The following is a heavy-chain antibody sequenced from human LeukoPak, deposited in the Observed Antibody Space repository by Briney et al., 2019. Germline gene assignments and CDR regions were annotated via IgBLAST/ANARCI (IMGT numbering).Heavy chain of an antibody. CDR3: ARLSTHLGLDY. V-gene: IGHV5-51*01. Sequence: GESLKISCKGSGYRFTNYWIGWVRPMPGNGLEWMGIIYPGDSDIRYSPSFQGQVTISADKSISTAYLQWSSLKASDTAMYYCARLSTHLGLDYWGQGTLVTVSS. CDR1: GYRFTNYW. J-gene: IGHJ4*02. CDR2: IYPGDSDI.